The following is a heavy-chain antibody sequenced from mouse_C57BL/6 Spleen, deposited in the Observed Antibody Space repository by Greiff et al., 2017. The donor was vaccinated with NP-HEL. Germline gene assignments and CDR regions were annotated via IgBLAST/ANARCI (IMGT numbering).Heavy chain of an antibody. CDR1: GFSLTSYG. CDR3: ARNLGIYYGNYYAMDY. J-gene: IGHJ4*01. CDR2: IWSGGST. D-gene: IGHD2-1*01. V-gene: IGHV2-2*01. Sequence: VKLVESGPGLVQPSQSLSITCTVSGFSLTSYGVHWVRQSPGKGLEWLGVIWSGGSTDYNAAFISRLSISKDNSKSQVFFKMNSLQADDTAIYYCARNLGIYYGNYYAMDYWGQGTSVTVSS.